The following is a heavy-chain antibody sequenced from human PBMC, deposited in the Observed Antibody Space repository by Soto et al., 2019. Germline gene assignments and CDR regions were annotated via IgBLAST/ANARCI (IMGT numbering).Heavy chain of an antibody. J-gene: IGHJ4*02. CDR1: GYTFTGYY. V-gene: IGHV1-2*02. Sequence: QVQLVQSGAEVKKPGASVKVSCKASGYTFTGYYMHWVRQAPGQGLEWMGWINPNSGGTNYAQNFQGRVTMTRDTSITTAYMEVRRLESDDTAVYSCARDSNWKYINYWGQGTLVTVSS. CDR3: ARDSNWKYINY. CDR2: INPNSGGT. D-gene: IGHD1-7*01.